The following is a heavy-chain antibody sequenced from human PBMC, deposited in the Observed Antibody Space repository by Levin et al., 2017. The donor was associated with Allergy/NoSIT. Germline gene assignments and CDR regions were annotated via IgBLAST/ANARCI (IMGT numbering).Heavy chain of an antibody. V-gene: IGHV3-23*01. J-gene: IGHJ5*02. D-gene: IGHD6-13*01. CDR3: AKSYSSSSWFDP. CDR1: GFTFSSYV. Sequence: VASVKVSCAASGFTFSSYVMNWVRQAPGKGLEWVSGISGGGSGGTTYYADSVKGRFTISRDNHMNTLYLQMNSLRAEDTAVYYCAKSYSSSSWFDPWGQGTLVTVSS. CDR2: ISGGGSGGTT.